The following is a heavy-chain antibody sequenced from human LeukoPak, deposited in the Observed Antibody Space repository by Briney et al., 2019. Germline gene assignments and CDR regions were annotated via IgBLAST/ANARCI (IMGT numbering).Heavy chain of an antibody. CDR2: IYYSGST. Sequence: PSETLSLTCTVSGGSISSYYWSWIRQPPGKGLEWIGYIYYSGSTYYNPSLRSRVTISLDTSKNQFSLKLRSVTAADTAVYYCARDPRTRLRGVLDYWGQGTLVTVSS. CDR3: ARDPRTRLRGVLDY. V-gene: IGHV4-59*12. D-gene: IGHD3-10*01. J-gene: IGHJ4*02. CDR1: GGSISSYY.